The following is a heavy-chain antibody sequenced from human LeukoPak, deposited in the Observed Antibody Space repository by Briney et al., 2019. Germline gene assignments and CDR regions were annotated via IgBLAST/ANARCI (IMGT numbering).Heavy chain of an antibody. D-gene: IGHD6-19*01. CDR1: AFTFSNYA. J-gene: IGHJ4*02. V-gene: IGHV3-23*01. Sequence: PGGSLRLSCAASAFTFSNYAMTWVRQAPGKGLEWISVIYGSGGSTYYADSVKGRFTISRDNSKNTLYLQMNSLRAEDTAVYYCAETPYSNGWYYFDAWGQGTLVTVSS. CDR3: AETPYSNGWYYFDA. CDR2: IYGSGGST.